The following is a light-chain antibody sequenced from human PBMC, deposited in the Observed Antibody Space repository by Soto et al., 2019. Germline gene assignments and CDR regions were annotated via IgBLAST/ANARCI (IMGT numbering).Light chain of an antibody. CDR2: DVS. CDR1: RRDVGGYTY. Sequence: QSALTQPASVSVSPGQAITITYPGTRRDVGGYTYVSWYQQHPGKAPKLMIYDVSNRPSGVSNRFSGSKSANTASLTISGLQAEDEADYSCSSYTTSSTPPYVFGTGTKVTVL. J-gene: IGLJ1*01. V-gene: IGLV2-14*01. CDR3: SSYTTSSTPPYV.